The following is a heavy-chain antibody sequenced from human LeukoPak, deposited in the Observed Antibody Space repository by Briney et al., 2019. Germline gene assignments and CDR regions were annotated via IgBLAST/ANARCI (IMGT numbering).Heavy chain of an antibody. J-gene: IGHJ6*03. D-gene: IGHD4-11*01. Sequence: PSETLSLTCTVSGGSISSYYWSWIRQPPGRGLEWIGYIYYSGSTNYNPSLKSRVTISVDTSKNQFSLKLSSVTAADTAVYYCARGRVSSSTWYSTYYYFFYMDFWGKGTTVTVSS. CDR1: GGSISSYY. CDR2: IYYSGST. V-gene: IGHV4-59*01. CDR3: ARGRVSSSTWYSTYYYFFYMDF.